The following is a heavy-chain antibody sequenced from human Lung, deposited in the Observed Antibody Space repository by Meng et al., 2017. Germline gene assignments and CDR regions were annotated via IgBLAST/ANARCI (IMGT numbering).Heavy chain of an antibody. D-gene: IGHD4-11*01. CDR3: ARGPTTMAHDFDY. V-gene: IGHV4-34*01. Sequence: QGQLQQWGAGLLKPSETLSRTCVVSGGSFSDYYWSWIRQPPGKGLEWIGEINHSGSTNYNPSLESRATISVDTSQNNLSLKLSSVTAADSAVYYCARGPTTMAHDFDYWGQGTLVTAPQ. CDR2: INHSGST. CDR1: GGSFSDYY. J-gene: IGHJ4*02.